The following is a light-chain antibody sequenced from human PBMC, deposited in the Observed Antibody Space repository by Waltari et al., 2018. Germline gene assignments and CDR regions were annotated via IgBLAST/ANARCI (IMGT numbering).Light chain of an antibody. J-gene: IGKJ4*01. CDR2: DAS. V-gene: IGKV3-11*01. Sequence: EIVLTQSPDILSFSPGERATLSCRASQSGGTYFAWYQQRPGQSPRLLIYDASYRATGIPARFSGSGSETDFTLTISSLQPEDFAVYYCQQRRNWPLTFGGGTRVQI. CDR1: QSGGTY. CDR3: QQRRNWPLT.